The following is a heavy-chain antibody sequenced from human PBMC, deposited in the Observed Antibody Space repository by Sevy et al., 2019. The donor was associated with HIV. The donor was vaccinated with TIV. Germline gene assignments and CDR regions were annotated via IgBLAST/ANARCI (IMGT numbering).Heavy chain of an antibody. Sequence: GGSLRLSCAASGFTFSAYSMNWVRQAPGKGLEWVSYISSSSGTIYYADSVKGQFTISRDNAKSSLYLQMNGLRAEDTAVYYCARAGGDCYSRNECWFVSWGQGTLVTVSS. CDR2: ISSSSGTI. CDR3: ARAGGDCYSRNECWFVS. D-gene: IGHD2-21*01. J-gene: IGHJ5*01. V-gene: IGHV3-48*01. CDR1: GFTFSAYS.